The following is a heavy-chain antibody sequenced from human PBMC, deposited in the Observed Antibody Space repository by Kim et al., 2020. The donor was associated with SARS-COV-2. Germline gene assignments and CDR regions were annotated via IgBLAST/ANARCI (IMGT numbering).Heavy chain of an antibody. J-gene: IGHJ4*02. Sequence: SQTLSLTCAISGDSVSSNSATWHWIRQSPSRGLEWLGRTYYRSKWYNDYAVSVKSRITINPDTSKNQFSLQLNSVTPEDTAVYYCASGVRLYSTSWYDFDYWGQGTLVTVSS. CDR1: GDSVSSNSAT. CDR2: TYYRSKWYN. CDR3: ASGVRLYSTSWYDFDY. V-gene: IGHV6-1*01. D-gene: IGHD6-13*01.